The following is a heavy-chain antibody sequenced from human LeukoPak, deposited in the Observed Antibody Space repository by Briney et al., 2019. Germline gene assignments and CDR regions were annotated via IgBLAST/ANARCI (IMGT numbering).Heavy chain of an antibody. CDR1: GITVSSNF. CDR2: ISSGGGT. V-gene: IGHV3-53*01. J-gene: IGHJ4*02. CDR3: ARDTPPDY. Sequence: GGSLRLSCAASGITVSSNFRSWVRQAPGRGLEWVSVISSGGGTYYADSVKGRFTISRDNSKNTLYLQMNSLRAEDTAVYYCARDTPPDYWGQGTLVTVSS.